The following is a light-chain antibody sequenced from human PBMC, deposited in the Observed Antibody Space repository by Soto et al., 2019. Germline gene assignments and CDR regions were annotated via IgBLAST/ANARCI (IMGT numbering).Light chain of an antibody. CDR2: EVS. Sequence: QSALTQPASVSGSPGQSITFSCTGTSSDIGGYNFVSWYQQHPGKAPKLMIYEVSHRPSGVSNRFSGSKSGNTDSLTISGLQAEDEADYYCRSYTSSNNVVFGGGTKLT. CDR1: SSDIGGYNF. V-gene: IGLV2-14*01. CDR3: RSYTSSNNVV. J-gene: IGLJ2*01.